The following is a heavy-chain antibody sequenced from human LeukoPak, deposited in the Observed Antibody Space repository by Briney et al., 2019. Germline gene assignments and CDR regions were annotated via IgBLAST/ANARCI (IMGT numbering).Heavy chain of an antibody. J-gene: IGHJ4*02. V-gene: IGHV1-8*01. Sequence: GASVKVSCKASGYTFTTYDINWVRQATGQGLEWMGWMNPNSGNTGYAQKSQGRVTMTRNTSISTAYMELSSLRSEDTAVYYCATGRGVLRFFDWLFHFDYWGQGTLVTVSS. CDR3: ATGRGVLRFFDWLFHFDY. CDR2: MNPNSGNT. D-gene: IGHD3-9*01. CDR1: GYTFTTYD.